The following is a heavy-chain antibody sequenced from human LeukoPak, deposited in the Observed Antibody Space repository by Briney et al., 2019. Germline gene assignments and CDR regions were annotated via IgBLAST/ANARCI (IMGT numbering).Heavy chain of an antibody. V-gene: IGHV1-8*01. J-gene: IGHJ4*02. Sequence: ASVKVSCKASGYTFSSYDINWVRQATGQGLEWMGWMNPNSGNTGYAQKFQGRVTMTRNTSITTAYMELSSLRSEDTAVYYCARVDYDILTGYYGCDYWGQGTLVTVSS. CDR2: MNPNSGNT. CDR3: ARVDYDILTGYYGCDY. D-gene: IGHD3-9*01. CDR1: GYTFSSYD.